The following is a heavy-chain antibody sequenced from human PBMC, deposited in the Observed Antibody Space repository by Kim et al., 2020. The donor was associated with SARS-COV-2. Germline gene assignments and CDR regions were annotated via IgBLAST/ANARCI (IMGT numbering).Heavy chain of an antibody. CDR3: AVLLWFGELSQYGMDV. J-gene: IGHJ6*02. D-gene: IGHD3-10*01. Sequence: ASVKVSCKASGYTFTSYAMNWVRQAPGQGLEWMGWINTNTGNPTYAQGFTGRFVFSLDTSVSTAYLQISSLKAEDTDVYYCAVLLWFGELSQYGMDVWGQGTTVTVSS. CDR1: GYTFTSYA. V-gene: IGHV7-4-1*02. CDR2: INTNTGNP.